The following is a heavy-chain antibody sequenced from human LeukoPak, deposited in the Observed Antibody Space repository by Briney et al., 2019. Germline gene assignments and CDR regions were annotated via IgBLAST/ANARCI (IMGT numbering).Heavy chain of an antibody. D-gene: IGHD5-18*01. CDR1: GFTVSSNY. J-gene: IGHJ4*02. CDR2: IYSGGST. V-gene: IGHV3-66*01. CDR3: ARDSAWIQLWFWDY. Sequence: GGSLRLSCAASGFTVSSNYMSWVRQAPGKGLEWVSVIYSGGSTYYADSVKGRFTISRDNAKNSLYLQMNSLRAEDTAVYYCARDSAWIQLWFWDYWGQGTLVTVSS.